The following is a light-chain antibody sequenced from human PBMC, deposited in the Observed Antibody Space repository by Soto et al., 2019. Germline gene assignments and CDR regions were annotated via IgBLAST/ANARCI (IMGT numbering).Light chain of an antibody. J-gene: IGLJ2*01. CDR3: CSFAGL. CDR1: SSDVGRYNY. Sequence: QSALTQPRSVSGSPGQSVAISCAGTSSDVGRYNYVSWYQQYPGKAPKLIIYDVTKRPSGVPDRFSGSKSGNTASLTISGLQAEDGADYYCCSFAGLFGGGTQLTVL. V-gene: IGLV2-11*01. CDR2: DVT.